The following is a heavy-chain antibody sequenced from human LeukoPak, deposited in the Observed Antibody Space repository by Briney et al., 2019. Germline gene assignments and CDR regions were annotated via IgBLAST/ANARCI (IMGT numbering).Heavy chain of an antibody. D-gene: IGHD7-27*01. CDR1: GGSFSGYY. V-gene: IGHV4-34*01. J-gene: IGHJ4*02. Sequence: SETLSLTCAVYGGSFSGYYWSWIRQPPGKGLEWIGEINHSGSTNYNPSLKSRVTISVDTSKNQFSLKLSSVTAADTAVYYCARTNRGFGLGYWGQGTLVTVSS. CDR2: INHSGST. CDR3: ARTNRGFGLGY.